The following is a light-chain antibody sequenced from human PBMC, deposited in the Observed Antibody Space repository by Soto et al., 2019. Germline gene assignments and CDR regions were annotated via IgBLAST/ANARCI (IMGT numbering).Light chain of an antibody. Sequence: QSVLTQPPSASESPGQSVTIPCTGVSGDVGGWTYVSWYQHSPGKAPKLLMYEVSRRPQGIPDRFSGSILGKKAALTITGAQAEDECDYYCVLYMSTGIWVFGGGTKLTVL. CDR3: VLYMSTGIWV. J-gene: IGLJ3*02. CDR1: SGDVGGWTY. V-gene: IGLV2-8*01. CDR2: EVS.